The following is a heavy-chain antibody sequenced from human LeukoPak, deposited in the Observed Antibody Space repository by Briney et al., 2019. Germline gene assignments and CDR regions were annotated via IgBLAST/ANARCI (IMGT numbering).Heavy chain of an antibody. CDR3: ASGDYGEPDAFDI. CDR1: GGTFSSYA. V-gene: IGHV1-69*13. D-gene: IGHD4-17*01. Sequence: GASVKVSCKASGGTFSSYAISWVRQAPGQGLEWMGGIIPIFGTANYAQKFQGRVTITADESTSTAYMELSSLRSEDTAVYYCASGDYGEPDAFDIWGQGTMVTVSS. J-gene: IGHJ3*02. CDR2: IIPIFGTA.